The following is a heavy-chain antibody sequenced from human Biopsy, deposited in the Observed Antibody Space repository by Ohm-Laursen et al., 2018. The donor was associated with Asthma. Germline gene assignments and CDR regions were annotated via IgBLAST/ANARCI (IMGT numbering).Heavy chain of an antibody. CDR3: ARCEVGYSSGWSLLLKKIYYSGMDV. CDR2: VMTVFGTT. CDR1: GGTFSNFA. Sequence: SSVKVSCKAPGGTFSNFAISWVRQAPGQGLEWLGGVMTVFGTTNYAQKFQGRVTITADESTSTAYMEVTSLRSEDTAIYYCARCEVGYSSGWSLLLKKIYYSGMDVWGQGNAVTVSS. V-gene: IGHV1-69*01. D-gene: IGHD6-19*01. J-gene: IGHJ6*02.